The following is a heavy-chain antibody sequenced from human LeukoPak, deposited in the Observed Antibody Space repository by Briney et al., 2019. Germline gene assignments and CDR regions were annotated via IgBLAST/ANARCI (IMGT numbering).Heavy chain of an antibody. CDR1: VGSINRNSDW. V-gene: IGHV4-39*01. D-gene: IGHD3-9*01. CDR3: SRHSRPYDVLTGYYMGTFDI. Sequence: SETLSLTCTVSVGSINRNSDWWGWIRQHPGKGLEWIGSIYYSGSTYYNPSLQSPVTITVDTSKNQFSLKLSSVTAADTTTSYWSRHSRPYDVLTGYYMGTFDIWGQGTMVTVSS. J-gene: IGHJ3*02. CDR2: IYYSGST.